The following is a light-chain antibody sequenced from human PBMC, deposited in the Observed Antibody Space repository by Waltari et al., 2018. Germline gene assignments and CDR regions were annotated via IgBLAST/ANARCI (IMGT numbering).Light chain of an antibody. CDR3: QQRRTWPLT. V-gene: IGKV3-11*01. Sequence: SCRASQMVGYYLAWYQQRPGQAPRLLIYDASSRATGIPARFSGSGSETDFTLTISSLEPEDFAVYYCQQRRTWPLTFGGGTKVEI. CDR2: DAS. CDR1: QMVGYY. J-gene: IGKJ4*01.